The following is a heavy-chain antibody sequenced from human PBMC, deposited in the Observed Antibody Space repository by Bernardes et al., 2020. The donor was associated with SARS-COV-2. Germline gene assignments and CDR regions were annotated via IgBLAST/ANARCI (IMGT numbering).Heavy chain of an antibody. D-gene: IGHD2-8*01. J-gene: IGHJ6*02. CDR2: IYYSGSA. Sequence: SESLSLTCSVSGGSMNYSYWSWIRQPPGTGLAWIGYIYYSGSANYSPSLKSRVSMSIDTSKNQFSLRVRSVTAADSAIYYCARHGRTCTNGVCQTYYYYALDVWGQGTTVTVS. CDR1: GGSMNYSY. V-gene: IGHV4-59*08. CDR3: ARHGRTCTNGVCQTYYYYALDV.